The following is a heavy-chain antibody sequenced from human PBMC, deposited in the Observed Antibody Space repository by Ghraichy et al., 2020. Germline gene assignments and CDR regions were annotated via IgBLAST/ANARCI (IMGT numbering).Heavy chain of an antibody. V-gene: IGHV5-10-1*01. CDR2: IDPSDSYT. CDR1: GYSFTSYW. Sequence: GESLNISCKGSGYSFTSYWISWVRQMPGKGLEWVGRIDPSDSYTNYSPSFQGRITISVDKSISTAYLQWSSLKASDTAMYYCGRLGSGSEMDVWGKGTTVTVSS. CDR3: GRLGSGSEMDV. J-gene: IGHJ6*04.